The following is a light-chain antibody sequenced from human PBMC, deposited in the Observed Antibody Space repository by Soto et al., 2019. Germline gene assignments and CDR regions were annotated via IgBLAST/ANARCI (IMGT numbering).Light chain of an antibody. J-gene: IGKJ2*01. V-gene: IGKV3-15*01. CDR1: ESIGSD. CDR2: GAS. Sequence: IELARHPPAPWLASGERSNLSCRASESIGSDVAWYQQKPGQAPRLLSYGASTTATGIPARFSGSGSGTEFTLTISSLQSEDFAVYNCQQYNKWPRTFGQGTKVDIK. CDR3: QQYNKWPRT.